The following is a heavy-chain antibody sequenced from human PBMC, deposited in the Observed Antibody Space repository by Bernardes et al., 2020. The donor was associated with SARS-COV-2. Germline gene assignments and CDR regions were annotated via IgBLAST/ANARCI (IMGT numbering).Heavy chain of an antibody. D-gene: IGHD6-19*01. Sequence: GGSLRLSCATSEFTFSDSAMSWVRQAPGKGLEWVSSISASGETSYYADFARGRFTTSRDNSKNLLYLQMNSLRAEDTAVYYCARIDEVTGRDYWGQGTLVTVSS. J-gene: IGHJ4*02. CDR2: ISASGETS. CDR1: EFTFSDSA. CDR3: ARIDEVTGRDY. V-gene: IGHV3-23*01.